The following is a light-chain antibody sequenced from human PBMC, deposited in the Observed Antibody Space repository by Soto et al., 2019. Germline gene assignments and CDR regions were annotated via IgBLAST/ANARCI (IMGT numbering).Light chain of an antibody. CDR3: TQYYIYPYT. J-gene: IGKJ2*01. Sequence: AIRMTQSPSSFSAATGDRVTITCRASQGISSYLAWYQQKPGKAPKLLIYAASTLQSGVPWRFRGSGSGTDFTVNIRSLQSQHCASGACTQYYIYPYTSGNRTKLDTK. V-gene: IGKV1-8*01. CDR2: AAS. CDR1: QGISSY.